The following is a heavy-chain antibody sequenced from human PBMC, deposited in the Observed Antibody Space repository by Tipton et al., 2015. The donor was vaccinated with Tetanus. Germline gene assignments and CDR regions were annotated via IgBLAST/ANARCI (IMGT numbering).Heavy chain of an antibody. CDR2: FFPGDSES. J-gene: IGHJ4*02. Sequence: QLVQSGAEAKKPGESLKISCRGSGYSFSSYWIAWVRQVPGKGLEWMGIFFPGDSESRYSPSFQGQVTMSGDISIRTAYLQWNSLRASDTATYYCAKVSAPGTIATGNFDYWGQGTPVTASS. D-gene: IGHD1-1*01. CDR3: AKVSAPGTIATGNFDY. CDR1: GYSFSSYW. V-gene: IGHV5-51*01.